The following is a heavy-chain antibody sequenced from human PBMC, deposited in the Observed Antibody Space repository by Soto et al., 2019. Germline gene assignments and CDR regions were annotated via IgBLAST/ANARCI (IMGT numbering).Heavy chain of an antibody. V-gene: IGHV1-18*01. CDR2: ISTLNGDT. CDR1: GYSFITYG. CDR3: ARDGFYDTSGHCVADAAFDF. D-gene: IGHD3-22*01. J-gene: IGHJ3*01. Sequence: QVQLVQSRGEMKMPGASVTVSCKASGYSFITYGISWVRQAPGQGLEWMGWISTLNGDTKYDQRFQGRITMTTETATTTTSMELRYLTSDDTAVYYCARDGFYDTSGHCVADAAFDFWGQGTMVSVSS.